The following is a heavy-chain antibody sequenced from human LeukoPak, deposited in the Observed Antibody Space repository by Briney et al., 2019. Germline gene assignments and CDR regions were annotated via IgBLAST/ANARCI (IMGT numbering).Heavy chain of an antibody. CDR2: INPNSGGT. V-gene: IGHV1-2*02. J-gene: IGHJ3*02. D-gene: IGHD1-26*01. CDR1: GYTFTGYY. Sequence: ASVKVSCKASGYTFTGYYMHWVRQAPGQGLEWMGWINPNSGGTNYAQKFQGRVTMTRDTSISTAYMELSRLGSDDTAVYYCARFLVGGDAFDIWGQGTMVTVSS. CDR3: ARFLVGGDAFDI.